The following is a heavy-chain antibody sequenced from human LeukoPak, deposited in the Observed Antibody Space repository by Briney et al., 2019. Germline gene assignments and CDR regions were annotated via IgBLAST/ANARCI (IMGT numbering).Heavy chain of an antibody. CDR3: ARDPARLSTVVTPDY. Sequence: GGSLRLSCAASGFTFSSYAMHWVRQAPGKGLEWVAVISYDGSNKYHADSVKGRFTISRDNSKNTLYLQMNSLRAEDTAVYYCARDPARLSTVVTPDYWGQGTLVTVSS. J-gene: IGHJ4*02. CDR2: ISYDGSNK. V-gene: IGHV3-30*04. CDR1: GFTFSSYA. D-gene: IGHD4-23*01.